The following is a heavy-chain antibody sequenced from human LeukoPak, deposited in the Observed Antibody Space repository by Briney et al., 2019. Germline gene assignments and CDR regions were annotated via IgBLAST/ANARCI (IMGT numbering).Heavy chain of an antibody. Sequence: GGSLRLSCAASGFTVSSNYMSWVRQAPGKGLEWVSVIYSGGSTYYADSVKGRFTTSRDNSKNTLYLQMNSLRAEDTAVYYCARELRYFDWLSPRAPYYFDYWGQGTLVTVSS. D-gene: IGHD3-9*01. CDR3: ARELRYFDWLSPRAPYYFDY. CDR2: IYSGGST. V-gene: IGHV3-66*01. J-gene: IGHJ4*02. CDR1: GFTVSSNY.